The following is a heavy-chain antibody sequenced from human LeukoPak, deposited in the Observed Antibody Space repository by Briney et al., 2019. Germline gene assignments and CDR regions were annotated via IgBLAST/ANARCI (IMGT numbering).Heavy chain of an antibody. CDR2: IYHSGIT. Sequence: SETLSLTCAVYGGSFSDYYWNWIRQPPGKGLEWIGNIYHSGITYYTPSLKSRVTISVDTSKNQFYLKLSSVTAADTAVYYCARAVGSFDWLPLFDFWGQGALVTVSS. CDR3: ARAVGSFDWLPLFDF. D-gene: IGHD3-9*01. J-gene: IGHJ4*02. CDR1: GGSFSDYY. V-gene: IGHV4-34*01.